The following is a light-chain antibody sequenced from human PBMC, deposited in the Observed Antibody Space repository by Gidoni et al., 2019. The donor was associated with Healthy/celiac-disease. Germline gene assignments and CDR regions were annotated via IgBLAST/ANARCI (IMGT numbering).Light chain of an antibody. V-gene: IGKV1-9*01. J-gene: IGKJ2*01. CDR2: AAS. CDR1: HGIISS. Sequence: DIQLAQSPSFLSASVGDRVTITCRASHGIISSLAWYQQKPGKAPKLLIYAASTLQSGVPSRFSGSGSGTAFTLTTSSLQPEDFATYYCQQLNSYPIYTFGQGTKLEIK. CDR3: QQLNSYPIYT.